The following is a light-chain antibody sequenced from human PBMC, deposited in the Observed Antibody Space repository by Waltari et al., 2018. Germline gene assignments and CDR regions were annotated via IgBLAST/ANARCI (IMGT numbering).Light chain of an antibody. CDR3: SSYTSSTTWV. Sequence: QSALTQPPSVSGSPGQSVTISCTGTSSDVGSYNRVSWYQQPPGTAPKRVIYEVNYQPSRVPDRFSGSKSGNTASLTISGLQAEDEAHYYCSSYTSSTTWVFGGGTKLTVL. CDR1: SSDVGSYNR. V-gene: IGLV2-18*02. J-gene: IGLJ3*02. CDR2: EVN.